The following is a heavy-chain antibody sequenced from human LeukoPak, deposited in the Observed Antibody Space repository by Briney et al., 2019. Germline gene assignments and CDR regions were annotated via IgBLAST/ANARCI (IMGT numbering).Heavy chain of an antibody. CDR1: GFTFSSYW. Sequence: PGGSLRLSCAASGFTFSSYWMHWVRQVPGKGLVWVARINPGGSSITYADSVEGRFTISGDNAKNTLYLQMDSLRAEDTGVYYCARSNQADDYWGQGTLVTVSS. CDR3: ARSNQADDY. V-gene: IGHV3-74*01. J-gene: IGHJ4*02. D-gene: IGHD1-14*01. CDR2: INPGGSSI.